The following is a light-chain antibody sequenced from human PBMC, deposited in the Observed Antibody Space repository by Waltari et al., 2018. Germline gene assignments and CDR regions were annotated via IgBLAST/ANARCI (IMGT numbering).Light chain of an antibody. V-gene: IGKV4-1*01. CDR2: WAS. CDR1: QSVLYSSTNKNY. Sequence: DIVMTQSPDSLAVSLGERATINCKSSQSVLYSSTNKNYLAWYQQKPGQPPKLLIDWASTRESGVPDRFSGSGSGTDFTLTISSLQAEDVAVYYCQQYYSTPPITFGGGTKVEIK. CDR3: QQYYSTPPIT. J-gene: IGKJ4*01.